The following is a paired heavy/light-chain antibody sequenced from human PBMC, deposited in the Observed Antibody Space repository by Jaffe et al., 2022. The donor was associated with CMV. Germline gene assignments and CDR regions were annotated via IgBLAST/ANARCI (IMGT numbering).Light chain of an antibody. J-gene: IGKJ4*01. CDR2: DAS. Sequence: EIVLTQSPATLSLSPGERATLSCRASQSVSSYLAWYQQKPGQAPRLLIYDASNRATGIPARFSGSGSGTDFTLTISSLEPEDFAVYYCQQRSNWLLTFGGGTKVEIK. V-gene: IGKV3-11*01. CDR1: QSVSSY. CDR3: QQRSNWLLT.
Heavy chain of an antibody. CDR2: ISAYNGNT. D-gene: IGHD3-22*01. CDR1: GYTFTSYG. CDR3: ARDVSPVYYYDSSGGYWYFDL. V-gene: IGHV1-18*04. J-gene: IGHJ2*01. Sequence: QVQLVQSGAEVKKPGASVKVSCKASGYTFTSYGISWVRQAPGQGLEWMGWISAYNGNTNYAQKLQGRVTMTTDTSTSTAYMELRSLRSDDTAVYYCARDVSPVYYYDSSGGYWYFDLWGRGTLVTVSS.